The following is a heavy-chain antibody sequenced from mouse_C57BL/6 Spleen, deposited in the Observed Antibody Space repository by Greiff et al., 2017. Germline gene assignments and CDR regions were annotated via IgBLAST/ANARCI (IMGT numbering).Heavy chain of an antibody. Sequence: EVQVVESGGGLVQPGGSLKLSCAASGFTFSDYYMYWVRQTPEKRLEWVAYISNGGGSTYYPDTVKGRFTISRDNAKNTLYLQMSRLKSEDTAMYYCARGKLGPYFDYWGQGTTLTVSS. V-gene: IGHV5-12*01. D-gene: IGHD4-1*01. J-gene: IGHJ2*01. CDR2: ISNGGGST. CDR1: GFTFSDYY. CDR3: ARGKLGPYFDY.